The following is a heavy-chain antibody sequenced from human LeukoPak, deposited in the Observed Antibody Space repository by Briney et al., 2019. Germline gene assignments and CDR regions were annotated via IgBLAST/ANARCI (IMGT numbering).Heavy chain of an antibody. CDR3: ATNYGSGSYLD. CDR1: GYTLTELS. J-gene: IGHJ4*02. Sequence: GASVKVSCKVSGYTLTELSMHWVRQAPGKGLEWMGGFDPEDGETIYAQKFQGRVTMTEATSTDTAYMELSSLRSEDTAVYYCATNYGSGSYLDWGQGTLVTVSS. V-gene: IGHV1-24*01. D-gene: IGHD3-10*01. CDR2: FDPEDGET.